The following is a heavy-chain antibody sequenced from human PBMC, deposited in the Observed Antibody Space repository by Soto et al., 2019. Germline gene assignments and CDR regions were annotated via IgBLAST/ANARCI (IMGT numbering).Heavy chain of an antibody. CDR2: VYHSGTT. J-gene: IGHJ4*02. CDR3: AVPGRGDFDY. V-gene: IGHV4-4*02. CDR1: GASIGTNNW. Sequence: PSETLSLTCAVYGASIGTNNWWSWVRQPPGKGLEWIGEVYHSGTTNCNPSLKSRVTISIDKSKNQFSLTLTSMTAADTALYYCAVPGRGDFDYWSQGPLVSVSS. D-gene: IGHD5-12*01.